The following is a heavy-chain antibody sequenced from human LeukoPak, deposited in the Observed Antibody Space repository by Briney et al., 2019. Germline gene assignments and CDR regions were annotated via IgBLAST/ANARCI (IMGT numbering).Heavy chain of an antibody. CDR3: ARGGILDCSSTSCYEVAFDI. D-gene: IGHD2-2*01. J-gene: IGHJ3*02. CDR1: GYTFTGYY. Sequence: ASVKVSCKASGYTFTGYYMHWVRQAPGQGLEWMGWINPNSGGTNYAQKFQGRVTMTRDTSISTAYMELSRLRSDDTAVYYCARGGILDCSSTSCYEVAFDIWGQGTMVTVSS. CDR2: INPNSGGT. V-gene: IGHV1-2*02.